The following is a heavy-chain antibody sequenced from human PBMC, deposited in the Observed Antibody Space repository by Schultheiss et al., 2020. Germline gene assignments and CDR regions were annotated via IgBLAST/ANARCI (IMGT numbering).Heavy chain of an antibody. Sequence: SETLSLTCTVSGYSISSGYYWGWIRQPPGKGLEWIGSIYHSGSTYYNPSLKSRVTISVDTSKNQFSLKLSSVTAADTAVYYCARERQQLDNWFDPWGQGTLVTVSS. J-gene: IGHJ5*02. CDR3: ARERQQLDNWFDP. CDR1: GYSISSGYY. V-gene: IGHV4-38-2*02. D-gene: IGHD6-13*01. CDR2: IYHSGST.